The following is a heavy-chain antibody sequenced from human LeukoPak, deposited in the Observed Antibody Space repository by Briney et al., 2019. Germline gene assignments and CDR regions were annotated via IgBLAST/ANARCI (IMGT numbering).Heavy chain of an antibody. CDR1: GFAFSSYG. CDR3: AKVGFLVGFDRDKDY. D-gene: IGHD2-15*01. CDR2: IRYDGINK. J-gene: IGHJ4*02. V-gene: IGHV3-30*02. Sequence: GGSLRLSCAASGFAFSSYGMHWVRQAPGKGLEWVAFIRYDGINKNYADSVKGRFTISRDNSKNMLYLQMNSLRADDTAVYYCAKVGFLVGFDRDKDYWGQGTLVTVSS.